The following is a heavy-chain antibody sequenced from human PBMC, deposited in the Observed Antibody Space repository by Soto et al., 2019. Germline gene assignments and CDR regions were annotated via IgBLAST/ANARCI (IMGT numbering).Heavy chain of an antibody. D-gene: IGHD2-15*01. CDR1: GFTFDDYA. Sequence: GGSLRLSCAASGFTFDDYAMHWVRQAPGKGLEWVSGISWNSGSIGYADSVKGRFTISRDNAKNSLYLQMNSLRAEDTALYYCAKGYSPAMSTSFYYYYYMDVWGKGTTVTVSS. CDR3: AKGYSPAMSTSFYYYYYMDV. J-gene: IGHJ6*03. V-gene: IGHV3-9*01. CDR2: ISWNSGSI.